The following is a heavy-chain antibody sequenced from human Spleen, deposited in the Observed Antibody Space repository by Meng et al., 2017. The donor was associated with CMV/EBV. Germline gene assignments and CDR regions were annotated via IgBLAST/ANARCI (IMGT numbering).Heavy chain of an antibody. V-gene: IGHV4-4*07. CDR3: ARVVEMATPYFDY. Sequence: VQRAESGPGLVEPSETLPITCTVSGGSMSSCYWSGIRQPAGKELEWIGRIYTSGSTNYNPSLKSRVTMSVDTSKNQFSLKLSSVTAADTAVYYCARVVEMATPYFDYWGQGTLVTVSS. D-gene: IGHD5-24*01. J-gene: IGHJ4*02. CDR1: GGSMSSCY. CDR2: IYTSGST.